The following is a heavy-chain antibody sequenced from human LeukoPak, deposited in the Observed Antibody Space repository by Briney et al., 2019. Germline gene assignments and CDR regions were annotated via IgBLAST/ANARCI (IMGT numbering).Heavy chain of an antibody. CDR1: GFTFSHYG. Sequence: SGGSLRLSCETSGFTFSHYGTHWVRQVPGMGLEWVAFIKYDGSKIYYAESVQGRFTISRDNSKNNLFLQMTRMRPQDTAVYYCATDGILCATALANWGEGTLVTVSS. V-gene: IGHV3-30*02. CDR3: ATDGILCATALAN. J-gene: IGHJ4*02. CDR2: IKYDGSKI. D-gene: IGHD2-15*01.